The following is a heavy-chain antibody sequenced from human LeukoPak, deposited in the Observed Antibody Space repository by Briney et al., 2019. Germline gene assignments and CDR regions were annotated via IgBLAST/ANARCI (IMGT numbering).Heavy chain of an antibody. CDR3: ARDDSSSWYHWALDAFDI. CDR2: ISAYNGNT. D-gene: IGHD6-13*01. J-gene: IGHJ3*02. Sequence: ASVKVSCRASGYTFTSYGISWVRQAPGQGLEWMGWISAYNGNTNYAQKPQGRVTMTTDTSTSTAYMELRSLRSDDTAVYYCARDDSSSWYHWALDAFDIWGQGTMVTVSS. V-gene: IGHV1-18*01. CDR1: GYTFTSYG.